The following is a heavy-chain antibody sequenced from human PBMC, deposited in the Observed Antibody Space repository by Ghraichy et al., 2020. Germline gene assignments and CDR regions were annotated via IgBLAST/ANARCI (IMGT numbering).Heavy chain of an antibody. Sequence: GGSLRLSCAASGFTFSSSAMNWVRQAPVKGLECVSTISGSGYSSHYAHSVKGRFTISRDNSKNTLYLQMNSLRAEDTAIYYCAKNTSGVRGWFDPWGPGTLVTVSS. CDR3: AKNTSGVRGWFDP. V-gene: IGHV3-23*01. J-gene: IGHJ5*02. CDR1: GFTFSSSA. D-gene: IGHD6-19*01. CDR2: ISGSGYSS.